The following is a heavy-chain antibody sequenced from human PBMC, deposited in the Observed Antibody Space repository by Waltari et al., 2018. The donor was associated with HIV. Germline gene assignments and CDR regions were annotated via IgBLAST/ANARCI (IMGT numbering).Heavy chain of an antibody. J-gene: IGHJ6*02. CDR2: NSATGTTI. CDR3: ARCETVVTPFINKYLGLDV. CDR1: GFTFSDYS. V-gene: IGHV3-48*01. Sequence: EVQLVESGGKLVQPGGSLRLSCLASGFTFSDYSMNWVRQGPGKGLEGVTYNSATGTTIFYANSVKGRFTVSRDNVENSLYLDMSSLRAEDTGDYYCARCETVVTPFINKYLGLDVWGPGTTVTVSS. D-gene: IGHD2-15*01.